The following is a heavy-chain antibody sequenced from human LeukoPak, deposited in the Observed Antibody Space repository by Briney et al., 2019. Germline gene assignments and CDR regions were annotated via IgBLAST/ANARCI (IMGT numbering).Heavy chain of an antibody. J-gene: IGHJ5*02. CDR3: ARETAAAGTGWFDP. V-gene: IGHV1-69*13. CDR1: GGTFSSYA. Sequence: SVKVSCKASGGTFSSYAISWVRQAPGQGLEWMGGIIPIFGTANYAQKFQGRVTITADESTSTAYMELSSLKSEDTAVYYCARETAAAGTGWFDPWGQGTLVTVSS. D-gene: IGHD6-13*01. CDR2: IIPIFGTA.